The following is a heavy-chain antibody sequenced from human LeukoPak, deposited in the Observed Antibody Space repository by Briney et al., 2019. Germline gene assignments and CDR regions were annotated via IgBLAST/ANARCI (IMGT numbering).Heavy chain of an antibody. Sequence: GGSLRLSCAASVFTLSINYMSCVRQAPGKGLEWVSVIYSGGSTYYADSVKGRFTISRDNSKNTLYLQMNSLRAEYTAVYYCASESYSGSLRWGQGTLVTVSS. CDR3: ASESYSGSLR. D-gene: IGHD1-26*01. CDR2: IYSGGST. J-gene: IGHJ4*02. V-gene: IGHV3-66*02. CDR1: VFTLSINY.